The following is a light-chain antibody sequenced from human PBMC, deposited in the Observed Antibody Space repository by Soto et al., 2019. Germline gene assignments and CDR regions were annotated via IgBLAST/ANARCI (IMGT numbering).Light chain of an antibody. CDR1: QGIFSY. Sequence: IPLSQCPSFLSASVGDTVTLTCRASQGIFSYLARYQQKPGKAPELLIYGASTLQSGVPSRFSGRGSGTDFTLTISSLQPEDFATYYCQQSYSTPWTFGQGPRVEI. J-gene: IGKJ1*01. CDR3: QQSYSTPWT. V-gene: IGKV1-9*01. CDR2: GAS.